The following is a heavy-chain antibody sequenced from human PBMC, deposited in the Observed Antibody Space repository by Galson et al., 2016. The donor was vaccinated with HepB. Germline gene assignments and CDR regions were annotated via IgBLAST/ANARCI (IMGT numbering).Heavy chain of an antibody. CDR3: SGEMTGSYFD. D-gene: IGHD3-10*01. J-gene: IGHJ4*02. CDR1: GFTFNAHW. Sequence: LRLSCAASGFTFNAHWMNWVRQAPGKGLEWVANIRGDGIVSYYAESVRGRFTISRDNAKNSLYLQMNGLRVDETAVYYCSGEMTGSYFDWDQGTLVTVSS. V-gene: IGHV3-7*01. CDR2: IRGDGIVS.